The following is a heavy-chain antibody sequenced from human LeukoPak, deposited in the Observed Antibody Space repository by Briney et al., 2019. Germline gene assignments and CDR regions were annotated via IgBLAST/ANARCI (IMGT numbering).Heavy chain of an antibody. J-gene: IGHJ3*02. CDR2: INACNGNT. CDR3: ARVIGARYCSSTSCPDAFDI. D-gene: IGHD2-2*01. Sequence: ASVKVSCKASGYTFTSYAMHWVRQAPGQRLEWMGWINACNGNTKYSQKFQGRVTITRDTSASTAYMELSSLRSEDTAVYYCARVIGARYCSSTSCPDAFDIWGQGTMGTVSS. CDR1: GYTFTSYA. V-gene: IGHV1-3*01.